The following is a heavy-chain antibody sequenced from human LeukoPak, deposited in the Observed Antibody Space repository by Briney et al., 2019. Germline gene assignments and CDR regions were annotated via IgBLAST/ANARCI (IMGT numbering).Heavy chain of an antibody. J-gene: IGHJ4*02. D-gene: IGHD3-10*01. CDR2: IYYSGST. CDR1: GGSISSGGYY. V-gene: IGHV4-31*03. Sequence: SETLSLTCTVSGGSISSGGYYWSWIRQHPGKGLEWIGYIYYSGSTYYNPSLKSRVTISVDTSKNQFSLKLSSVTAADTAVYYCARGRGDGFGELPLDYWGQGTLVTVSS. CDR3: ARGRGDGFGELPLDY.